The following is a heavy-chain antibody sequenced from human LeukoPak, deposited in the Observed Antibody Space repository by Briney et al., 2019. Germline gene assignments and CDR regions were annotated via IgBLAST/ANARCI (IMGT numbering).Heavy chain of an antibody. D-gene: IGHD1-7*01. CDR1: GYSISSGYY. V-gene: IGHV4-38-2*02. CDR2: IYHSGST. Sequence: SETLSLTYTVSGYSISSGYYWGWIRQPPGKGLEWIGSIYHSGSTYYNASLKSRVTISVDTSKNQFSLQLSSVTAADTAVYYCARDHNWNYGYRGQGTLVTVFS. J-gene: IGHJ4*02. CDR3: ARDHNWNYGY.